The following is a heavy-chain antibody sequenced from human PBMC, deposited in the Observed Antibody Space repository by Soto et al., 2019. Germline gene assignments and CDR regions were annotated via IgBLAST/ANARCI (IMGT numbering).Heavy chain of an antibody. D-gene: IGHD4-17*01. CDR1: GYTFTSYD. J-gene: IGHJ3*02. Sequence: ASVKVSFKASGYTFTSYDINWVRQATGQGLEWMGWMNPNSGNTGYAQKFQGRVTMTRNTSISTAYLELSSLRSEDTAVYYCAREFVTTGDFDIWGQGTMVTVSS. CDR2: MNPNSGNT. V-gene: IGHV1-8*01. CDR3: AREFVTTGDFDI.